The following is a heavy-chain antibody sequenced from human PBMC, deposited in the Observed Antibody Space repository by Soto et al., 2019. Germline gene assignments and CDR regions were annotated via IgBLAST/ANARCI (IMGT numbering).Heavy chain of an antibody. J-gene: IGHJ6*02. CDR2: IYYSGSN. Sequence: SETLSLTCTVSGGSISSYYWSWIRQPPGKGLEWIGYIYYSGSNNYNPSLKSPVTIPVDKSKNQFSLKLSSVTAADTAVYYRARGMGVGATSYYYYGMDVWGQGTTVTVSS. D-gene: IGHD1-26*01. CDR3: ARGMGVGATSYYYYGMDV. CDR1: GGSISSYY. V-gene: IGHV4-59*01.